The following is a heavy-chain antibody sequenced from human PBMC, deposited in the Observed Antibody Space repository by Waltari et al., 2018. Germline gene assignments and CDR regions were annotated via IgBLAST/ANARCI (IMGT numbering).Heavy chain of an antibody. V-gene: IGHV1-69*12. CDR1: GGAFRAYS. CDR3: ARGIERGNSYGRLDY. D-gene: IGHD5-18*01. Sequence: QVQLVQSGAEVKKPGSSVKVSCKASGGAFRAYSFSWVRQAPGQGLEWMGGIIPITTTANYAQRCQGRVAITADESTTTVYMEVSSLRSDDTAVYYCARGIERGNSYGRLDYWGQGALVTVSS. CDR2: IIPITTTA. J-gene: IGHJ4*02.